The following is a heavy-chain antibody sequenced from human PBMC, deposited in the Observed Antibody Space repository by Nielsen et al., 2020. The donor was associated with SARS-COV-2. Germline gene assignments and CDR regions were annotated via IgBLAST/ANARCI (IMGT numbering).Heavy chain of an antibody. J-gene: IGHJ4*02. CDR2: IDPSDSYT. CDR3: ARHVYYDSSGYYYPFDY. Sequence: GESLKISCKGSGYSFTSYWISWVRQMPGKGLEWMGRIDPSDSYTNYSPSFQGHVTISADKSISTAYLQWSSLKASDTAMYYCARHVYYDSSGYYYPFDYWGQGTLVTVSS. D-gene: IGHD3-22*01. V-gene: IGHV5-10-1*01. CDR1: GYSFTSYW.